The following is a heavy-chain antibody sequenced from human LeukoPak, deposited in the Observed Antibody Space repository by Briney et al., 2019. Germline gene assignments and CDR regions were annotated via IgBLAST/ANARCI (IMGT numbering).Heavy chain of an antibody. CDR1: AGSIGHHS. V-gene: IGHV4-59*08. CDR3: ARHSVGAARPVFDY. D-gene: IGHD6-6*01. J-gene: IGHJ4*02. CDR2: TYYTGST. Sequence: SETLSLTCTVSAGSIGHHSWNWLRQPPGKGLEWIGYTYYTGSTNYHPSLKSRVTISVDTSKNQFSLKLSSVTAADTAVYYCARHSVGAARPVFDYWGQGTLVTVSS.